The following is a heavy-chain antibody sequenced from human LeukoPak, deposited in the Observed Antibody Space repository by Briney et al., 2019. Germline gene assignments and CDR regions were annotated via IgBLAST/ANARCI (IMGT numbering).Heavy chain of an antibody. Sequence: VASVKVSCKASGGTFSSYAISWVRQAPGQGLEWMGGIIPIFGTANYAQKFQGRVTITADESTSTAYMELSSLRSEDTAVYYCARGSYCSSTSCYRGYSYGFYYFDYWGQGTLVTVSS. CDR1: GGTFSSYA. J-gene: IGHJ4*02. CDR3: ARGSYCSSTSCYRGYSYGFYYFDY. V-gene: IGHV1-69*13. CDR2: IIPIFGTA. D-gene: IGHD2-2*02.